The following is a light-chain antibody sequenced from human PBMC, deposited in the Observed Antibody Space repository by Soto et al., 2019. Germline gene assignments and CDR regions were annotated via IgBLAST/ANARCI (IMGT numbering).Light chain of an antibody. CDR3: QQYNNWPPWT. Sequence: EIVMTQSPATLSVSPGDRATLSCRASQSVRSNLAWYQQKPGQAPRLLIYGASTRATGIPARFSGSGSWTEFTLTISSLKSEDFAVYYCQQYNNWPPWTFGQGTKVEIK. V-gene: IGKV3-15*01. J-gene: IGKJ1*01. CDR1: QSVRSN. CDR2: GAS.